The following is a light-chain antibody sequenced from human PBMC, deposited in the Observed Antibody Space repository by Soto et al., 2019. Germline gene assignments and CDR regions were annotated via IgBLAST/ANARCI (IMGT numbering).Light chain of an antibody. CDR1: QDITKC. CDR2: GAS. V-gene: IGKV1-12*01. J-gene: IGKJ1*01. Sequence: DIQMTQSPSSVSASVGDRITITCRASQDITKCLAWYQQTPGKAPKLLIRGASTLHSGVPSRFSGSGSGTNFSLTISSLQPEDFATYYCQQARGFPRTFGQGTKVDIK. CDR3: QQARGFPRT.